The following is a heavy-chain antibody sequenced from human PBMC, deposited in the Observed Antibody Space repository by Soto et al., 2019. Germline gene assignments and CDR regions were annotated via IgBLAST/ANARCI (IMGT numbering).Heavy chain of an antibody. D-gene: IGHD1-26*01. V-gene: IGHV4-59*07. Sequence: SDTLSLTCTISGGSISVYYWSWIRQPPGQALEWIGYIYDSGSPYYNPSLRSRVIISADTSKNQISLKLTSATAADTAVYYCARGVGSSPPSYWGRGTLVTVSS. CDR1: GGSISVYY. CDR3: ARGVGSSPPSY. J-gene: IGHJ4*02. CDR2: IYDSGSP.